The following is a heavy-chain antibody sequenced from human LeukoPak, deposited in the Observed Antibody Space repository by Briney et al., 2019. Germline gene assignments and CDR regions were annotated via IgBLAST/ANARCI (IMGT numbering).Heavy chain of an antibody. D-gene: IGHD4-23*01. Sequence: PGGSLRLSCAASGLTVRSNYMSWVRQTPGKGLEWVSVMYAGGNAYYADSVRGRFTTSRDNSKNTLYLQMSSLRAEDTAVYYCAREGSTDVTPALFDYWGQGTLVSVSS. CDR1: GLTVRSNY. V-gene: IGHV3-66*01. CDR2: MYAGGNA. J-gene: IGHJ4*02. CDR3: AREGSTDVTPALFDY.